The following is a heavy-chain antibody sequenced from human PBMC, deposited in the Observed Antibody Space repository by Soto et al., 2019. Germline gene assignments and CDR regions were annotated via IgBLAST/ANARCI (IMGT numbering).Heavy chain of an antibody. Sequence: QVTLKESGPVLVKPTETLTLTCTVSGFSLSNARMGVSWIRQPPGKALEWLAHIFSNDEKSYSTSLKSRLTISKDTSKSQVVHTMTNMDPVDTATYYCARIRYDGYNSNWLDPWGQGTLVTVSS. J-gene: IGHJ5*02. D-gene: IGHD5-12*01. CDR1: GFSLSNARMG. CDR3: ARIRYDGYNSNWLDP. V-gene: IGHV2-26*01. CDR2: IFSNDEK.